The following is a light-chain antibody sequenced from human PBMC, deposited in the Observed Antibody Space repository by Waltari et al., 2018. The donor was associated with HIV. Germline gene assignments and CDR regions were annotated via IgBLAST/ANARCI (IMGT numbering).Light chain of an antibody. CDR1: SSEIGGSY. Sequence: QSELIQSPSASGTPGQRITISCSGSSSEIGGSYVQWYQHVPGTAPKLLIYRNNQRASGVPERFSGSKSGTSASLAISGLRSEDEADYYCVTWADRSSGPVVFGGGTKVTVL. CDR3: VTWADRSSGPVV. J-gene: IGLJ2*01. CDR2: RNN. V-gene: IGLV1-47*01.